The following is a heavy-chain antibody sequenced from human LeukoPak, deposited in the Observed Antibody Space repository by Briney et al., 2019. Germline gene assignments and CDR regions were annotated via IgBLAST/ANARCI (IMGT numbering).Heavy chain of an antibody. V-gene: IGHV3-30*04. J-gene: IGHJ5*02. D-gene: IGHD6-13*01. CDR1: GFTFSSYA. CDR2: ISYDGSNK. CDR3: ARGGSSWSP. Sequence: GGSLRLSCAASGFTFSSYAMHWVRQAPGKGLEWVAVISYDGSNKYYADSVKGRFTISRDNSKNTLYLQMNSLRAEDTAVYYCARGGSSWSPWGQGTLVTVSS.